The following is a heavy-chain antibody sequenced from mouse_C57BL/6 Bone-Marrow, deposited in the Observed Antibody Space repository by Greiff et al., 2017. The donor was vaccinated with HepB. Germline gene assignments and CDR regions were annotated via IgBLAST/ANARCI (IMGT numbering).Heavy chain of an antibody. V-gene: IGHV2-9-1*01. J-gene: IGHJ3*01. CDR3: ARMDGYDSGFAY. D-gene: IGHD2-2*01. CDR2: IWTGGGT. CDR1: GFSLTSYA. Sequence: VKLMESGPGLVAPSQSLSITCTVSGFSLTSYAISWVRQPPGKGLEWLGVIWTGGGTNYNSARKTRLSISKDNSKRQVFLKMNSLQTDDTARYYCARMDGYDSGFAYWGRGTGVTVSA.